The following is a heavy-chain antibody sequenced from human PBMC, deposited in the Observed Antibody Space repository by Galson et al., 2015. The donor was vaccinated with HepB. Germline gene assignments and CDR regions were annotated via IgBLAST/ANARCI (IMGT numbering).Heavy chain of an antibody. D-gene: IGHD3-10*01. Sequence: SLRLSCAASGFTFSSYSMNWVRQAPGKGLEWVSSISSSSSYIYYADSVKGRFTISRDNAKNSLYLQMNSLRAEDTAVYYCARGKSGLRAFDIWGQGTMVTVSS. J-gene: IGHJ3*02. CDR2: ISSSSSYI. V-gene: IGHV3-21*01. CDR3: ARGKSGLRAFDI. CDR1: GFTFSSYS.